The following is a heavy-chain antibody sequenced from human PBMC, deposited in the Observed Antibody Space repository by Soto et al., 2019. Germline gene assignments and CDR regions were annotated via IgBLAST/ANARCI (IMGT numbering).Heavy chain of an antibody. V-gene: IGHV1-3*01. CDR2: INDGNGNT. CDR1: GYTFTSYA. J-gene: IGHJ6*02. Sequence: ASVKVSCKASGYTFTSYAMHWVRQAPGQRLEWMGWINDGNGNTKYPQKFQGRVTMTRDTSTSTVYMELSSLRSEDTAVYYCARDRYRYYYGSGSPFYYYYGMDVWGQGTTVTVSS. D-gene: IGHD3-10*01. CDR3: ARDRYRYYYGSGSPFYYYYGMDV.